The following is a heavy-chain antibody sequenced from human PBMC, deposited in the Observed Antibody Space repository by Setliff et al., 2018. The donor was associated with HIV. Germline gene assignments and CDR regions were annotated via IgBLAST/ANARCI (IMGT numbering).Heavy chain of an antibody. CDR1: GGPISSYY. Sequence: SETLSLTCTVSGGPISSYYWSWIRQPSGKGLEWIGYIYTSGSTNYNPSLKSRVTISVDTSKNQFSLKLSSVTAADTAVYYCARHGAWDAFDIWGQGTMVTVSS. CDR2: IYTSGST. CDR3: ARHGAWDAFDI. D-gene: IGHD3-16*01. V-gene: IGHV4-4*09. J-gene: IGHJ3*02.